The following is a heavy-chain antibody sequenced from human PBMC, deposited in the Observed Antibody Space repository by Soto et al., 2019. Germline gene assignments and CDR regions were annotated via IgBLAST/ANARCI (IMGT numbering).Heavy chain of an antibody. CDR2: IVAGSGNT. Sequence: SVKVSCKASGFTFTSTALQWVRQARGQRLEWIGWIVAGSGNTNYAQKFQGRVTITTDISTSTAYMELRSLRSDDTAVYYCAARGVAVAGTVRDYWGQGTLVTVSS. D-gene: IGHD6-19*01. J-gene: IGHJ4*02. CDR1: GFTFTSTA. CDR3: AARGVAVAGTVRDY. V-gene: IGHV1-58*01.